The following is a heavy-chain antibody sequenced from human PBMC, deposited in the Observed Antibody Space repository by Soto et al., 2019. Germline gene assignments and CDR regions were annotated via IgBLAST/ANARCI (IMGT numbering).Heavy chain of an antibody. Sequence: EVQLVESGGGLVKPGGSLRLSCAASGFTFSNAWMSWVRQAPGKGLEWVGRIKSKTDGGTTDYAAPVKGRFTISREDSKNPLYLQMNSLKTEDTAVYYCTTEGYDFWSGYYGDWYFDLWGRGTLVTVSS. D-gene: IGHD3-3*01. V-gene: IGHV3-15*01. CDR3: TTEGYDFWSGYYGDWYFDL. J-gene: IGHJ2*01. CDR2: IKSKTDGGTT. CDR1: GFTFSNAW.